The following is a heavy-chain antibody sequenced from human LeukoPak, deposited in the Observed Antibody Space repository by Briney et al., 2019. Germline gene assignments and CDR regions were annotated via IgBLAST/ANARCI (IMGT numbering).Heavy chain of an antibody. J-gene: IGHJ4*02. D-gene: IGHD3-22*01. CDR3: ARVEGHYDSSGYYY. Sequence: VASVKVSCKASVYTFTGYYMHWVRQAPGQGLECMGRINPNRGGTNYAQKFQGRGTMTRDTSIRTAYMELSRLRSDDTAVYYCARVEGHYDSSGYYYWGQGTLVTVSS. CDR2: INPNRGGT. V-gene: IGHV1-2*06. CDR1: VYTFTGYY.